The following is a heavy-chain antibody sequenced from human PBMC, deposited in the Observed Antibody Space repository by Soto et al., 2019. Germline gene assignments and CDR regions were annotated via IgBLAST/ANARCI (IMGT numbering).Heavy chain of an antibody. D-gene: IGHD5-12*01. Sequence: SETLSLTCTVSGGSISSGGYYWSWIRQHPGKGLECVGYSYYTGSSYYNPSLKSRVTISVDASKNQLSLRLASVTAADTAVYYCARDLRGYSRYDYLDYWGQGIPVTVSS. CDR1: GGSISSGGYY. CDR3: ARDLRGYSRYDYLDY. V-gene: IGHV4-31*03. J-gene: IGHJ4*02. CDR2: SYYTGSS.